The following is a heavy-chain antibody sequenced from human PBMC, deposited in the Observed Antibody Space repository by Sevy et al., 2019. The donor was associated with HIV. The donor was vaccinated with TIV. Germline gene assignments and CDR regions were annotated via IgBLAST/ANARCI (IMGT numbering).Heavy chain of an antibody. V-gene: IGHV4-39*01. CDR1: GGSISSSSYY. CDR3: ARVNDFWSGYSKTYYFDY. D-gene: IGHD3-3*01. Sequence: SETLSLTCTVSGGSISSSSYYWGWIRQPPGKGLEWIGSIYYSGSTYYNPSLKSRVTISEDTSKNQFSLKLSSVTAADTAVYYCARVNDFWSGYSKTYYFDYWGQGTLVTVSS. J-gene: IGHJ4*02. CDR2: IYYSGST.